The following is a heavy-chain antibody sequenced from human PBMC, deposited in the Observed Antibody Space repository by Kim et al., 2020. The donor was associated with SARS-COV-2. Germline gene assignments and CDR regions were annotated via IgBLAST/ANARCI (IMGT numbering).Heavy chain of an antibody. D-gene: IGHD3-16*01. J-gene: IGHJ3*02. CDR3: VRDRMGGAFDM. CDR2: ITKSSTTI. V-gene: IGHV3-48*02. CDR1: GFTFSAYD. Sequence: GGSLRLSCATSGFTFSAYDMNWVRQAPGKGLEWLSFITKSSTTIYYADSVEGRSTISRDNAKNSLFLQMNSLRDEDTALYYCVRDRMGGAFDMWGQGTMV.